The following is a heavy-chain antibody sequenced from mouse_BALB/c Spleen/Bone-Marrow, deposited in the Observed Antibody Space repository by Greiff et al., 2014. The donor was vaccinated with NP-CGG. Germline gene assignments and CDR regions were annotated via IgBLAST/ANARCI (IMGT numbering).Heavy chain of an antibody. CDR3: SRNYDFWFGY. V-gene: IGHV5-17*02. J-gene: IGHJ3*01. CDR2: ISSGSRTI. Sequence: EVMLVESGGGLVQPGGSRKLSCAASGFTFSSFGMHWIRQAPEKGLEWVAYISSGSRTIYYADTVRGRSTISRDNPKNTLFLQMTSLRSEDTAMYYCSRNYDFWFGYWGQGTLVTVSA. D-gene: IGHD2-4*01. CDR1: GFTFSSFG.